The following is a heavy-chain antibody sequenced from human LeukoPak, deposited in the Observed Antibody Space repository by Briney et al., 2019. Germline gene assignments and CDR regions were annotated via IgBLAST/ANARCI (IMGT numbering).Heavy chain of an antibody. CDR3: ARDSAGYSFLDY. J-gene: IGHJ4*02. V-gene: IGHV3-30-3*01. D-gene: IGHD6-13*01. CDR2: ISYDGSNK. CDR1: GFTFSSYA. Sequence: GGSLRLSCAASGFTFSSYAMHWVRQAPGKGLEWVAVISYDGSNKYYADSVKGRFTISRDNAKDSLYLQMNSLRAEDTAVYYCARDSAGYSFLDYWGQGTLVTVSS.